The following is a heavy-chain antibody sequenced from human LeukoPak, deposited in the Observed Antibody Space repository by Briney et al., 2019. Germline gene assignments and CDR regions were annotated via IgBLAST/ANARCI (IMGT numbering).Heavy chain of an antibody. D-gene: IGHD3-10*01. CDR3: ARESNYYGSGTGWFDP. CDR2: MYHSGST. J-gene: IGHJ5*02. V-gene: IGHV4-38-2*02. Sequence: PSETLSLTCTVSNYSISTDYYWGWIRQPPGKGLEWIGTMYHSGSTYYNPSLKSRVTISVDTSKNQFSLKLSSVTAADTAVYYCARESNYYGSGTGWFDPWGQGTLVTVSS. CDR1: NYSISTDYY.